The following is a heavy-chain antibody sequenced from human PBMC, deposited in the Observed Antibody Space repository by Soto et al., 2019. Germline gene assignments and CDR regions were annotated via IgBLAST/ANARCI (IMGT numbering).Heavy chain of an antibody. V-gene: IGHV4-39*01. CDR2: IYYSGSA. CDR1: GGSITSNAYY. CDR3: ARRPKRGSYSWCFDD. J-gene: IGHJ4*02. D-gene: IGHD1-26*01. Sequence: QLQLQESGPGLVKPSETLSLTCTVSGGSITSNAYYWGWIRQPPGKGLEWLGYIYYSGSASYNPSLKSRVTMSVDKSKNQFSLKLSSVTAADTAVYYCARRPKRGSYSWCFDDWGQGTLVTVSS.